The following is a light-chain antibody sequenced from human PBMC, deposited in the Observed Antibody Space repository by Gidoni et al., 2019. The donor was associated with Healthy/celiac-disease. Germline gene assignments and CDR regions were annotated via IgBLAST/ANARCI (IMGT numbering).Light chain of an antibody. Sequence: SHVLTQPPSVSVAPGKTARITCGGNNIGSKSVHGYQQKPGQAPVLVIYYDSDRPSGIPERFSGSNSGNTATLTISRVEAGDEADYYCQVWDSSSDHVVFGGGTKLTVL. V-gene: IGLV3-21*04. CDR3: QVWDSSSDHVV. CDR1: NIGSKS. J-gene: IGLJ2*01. CDR2: YDS.